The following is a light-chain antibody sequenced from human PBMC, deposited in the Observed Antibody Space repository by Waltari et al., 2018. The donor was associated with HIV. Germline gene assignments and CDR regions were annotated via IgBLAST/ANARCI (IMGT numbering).Light chain of an antibody. CDR2: SNN. CDR3: AARDDSLNVWV. Sequence: QSFLTQPPSASGTPGRRVVISCSGHTSNVGSTPVNWYRQVPGTAPKLLMFSNNQRPSGVTDRFSGSKSGTSASLAIKGLQSEDEADYYCAARDDSLNVWVFGGGTKLTVL. CDR1: TSNVGSTP. J-gene: IGLJ3*02. V-gene: IGLV1-44*01.